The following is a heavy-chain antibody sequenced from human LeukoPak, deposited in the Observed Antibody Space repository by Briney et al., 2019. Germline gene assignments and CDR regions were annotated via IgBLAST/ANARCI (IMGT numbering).Heavy chain of an antibody. V-gene: IGHV5-51*01. CDR1: GYSFTRDW. J-gene: IGHJ4*02. CDR2: IHPSDSTT. Sequence: GESLKISCKASGYSFTRDWIGWVRQMPGKGLEWMGIIHPSDSTTRYSPSFQGQVIISVDKTINTAYLQWSSLKASDTAMYYCARHLSGITGYTYGRGIDYWGQGTLLTVSS. CDR3: ARHLSGITGYTYGRGIDY. D-gene: IGHD5-18*01.